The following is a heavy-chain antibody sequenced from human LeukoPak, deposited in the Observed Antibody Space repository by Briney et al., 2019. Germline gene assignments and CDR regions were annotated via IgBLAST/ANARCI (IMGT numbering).Heavy chain of an antibody. D-gene: IGHD6-13*01. Sequence: ASVKVSCKASGYAFTAYYMHWVRQAPGQGLECMGWINPNSGGTNYVQKFQGRVTMTRDTSISTAYLELSSLRSDDTAVYCCARGAAAGILRNWYFDLWGRGTLVTVSS. V-gene: IGHV1-2*02. CDR1: GYAFTAYY. J-gene: IGHJ2*01. CDR3: ARGAAAGILRNWYFDL. CDR2: INPNSGGT.